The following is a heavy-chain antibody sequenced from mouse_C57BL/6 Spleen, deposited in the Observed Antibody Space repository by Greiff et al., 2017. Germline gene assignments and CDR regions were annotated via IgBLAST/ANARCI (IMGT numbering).Heavy chain of an antibody. CDR1: GYTFTSYW. V-gene: IGHV1-61*01. D-gene: IGHD6-5*01. CDR2: IYPSDSET. Sequence: QVQLQQPGAELVRPGSSVKLSCKASGYTFTSYWMDWVKQRPGQGLEWIGNIYPSDSETHYNQKFKDKATLTVDKSSSTAYMQLSSLTSEDSAVYYCAREIGLYAMDYWGQGTSVTVSS. J-gene: IGHJ4*01. CDR3: AREIGLYAMDY.